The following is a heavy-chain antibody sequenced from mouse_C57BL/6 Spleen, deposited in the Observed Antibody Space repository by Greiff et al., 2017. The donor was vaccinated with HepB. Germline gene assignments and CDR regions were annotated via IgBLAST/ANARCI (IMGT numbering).Heavy chain of an antibody. V-gene: IGHV1-69*02. D-gene: IGHD2-1*01. J-gene: IGHJ2*01. CDR3: ARNGFDGNYGNY. CDR1: GYTFTSYW. CDR2: IDPSDSYT. Sequence: QVQLQQPGAELVKPGASVKLSCKASGYTFTSYWMHWVKQRPGRGLEWIGRIDPSDSYTNYNQKFKGKATLTVDTSSSTAYMQLSSLTSEDSAVYYCARNGFDGNYGNYWGQGTTLTVSS.